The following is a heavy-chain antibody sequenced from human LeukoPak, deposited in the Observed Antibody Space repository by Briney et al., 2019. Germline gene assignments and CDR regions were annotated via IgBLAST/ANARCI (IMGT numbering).Heavy chain of an antibody. Sequence: SETLSLTCAVYGGSFSGYYWSWIRQPPGKGLEWIGEINHSGTTNYNPSLKSRVTISVDTSKNQFSLKLSSVTAADTAVYYGARGGIVVVPAAIRGRFDYWGQGTLVTVSS. V-gene: IGHV4-34*01. CDR2: INHSGTT. D-gene: IGHD2-2*02. CDR3: ARGGIVVVPAAIRGRFDY. CDR1: GGSFSGYY. J-gene: IGHJ4*02.